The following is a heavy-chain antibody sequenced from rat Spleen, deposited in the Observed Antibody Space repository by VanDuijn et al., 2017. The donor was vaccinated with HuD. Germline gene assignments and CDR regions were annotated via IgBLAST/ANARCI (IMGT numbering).Heavy chain of an antibody. CDR2: ITNTGGDT. Sequence: EVQLVESGGGLVQPGRSLKLSCVASGFTFNNYWMTWIRQAPGKGLEWVASITNTGGDTYYPDSVKGRFTIYRDNAKSTLYLQMNSLRSEDTATYFCARHVKDYYVMDAWGQGASVTVSS. CDR3: ARHVKDYYVMDA. CDR1: GFTFNNYW. J-gene: IGHJ4*01. D-gene: IGHD3-7*01. V-gene: IGHV5-31*01.